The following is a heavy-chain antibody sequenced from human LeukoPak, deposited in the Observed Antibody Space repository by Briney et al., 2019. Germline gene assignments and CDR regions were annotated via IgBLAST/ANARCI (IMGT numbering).Heavy chain of an antibody. V-gene: IGHV4-59*11. J-gene: IGHJ3*02. CDR2: VYYSGST. CDR3: ARYSTGWYDAFDI. D-gene: IGHD6-19*01. Sequence: PSETLSLTCTVSGGSISSHYWSWIRQPPGKGLEWIGCVYYSGSTNYKPSLKSRVTISVDTSKNQFSLKLSSVTAADTAVHYCARYSTGWYDAFDIWGQGTMVTVSS. CDR1: GGSISSHY.